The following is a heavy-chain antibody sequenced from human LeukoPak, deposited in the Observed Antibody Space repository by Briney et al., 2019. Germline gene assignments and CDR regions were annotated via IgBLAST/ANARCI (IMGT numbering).Heavy chain of an antibody. V-gene: IGHV3-21*01. Sequence: GGSLRLSCAASGFTFSSYAMSWVRQAPGKGLEWVSSISSSSSYIYYADSVKGRFTISRDNAKNSLYLQMNSLRAEDTAVYYCARGPYYDILTGYLPYYYYYGMDVWGQGTTVTVSS. CDR2: ISSSSSYI. CDR1: GFTFSSYA. J-gene: IGHJ6*02. CDR3: ARGPYYDILTGYLPYYYYYGMDV. D-gene: IGHD3-9*01.